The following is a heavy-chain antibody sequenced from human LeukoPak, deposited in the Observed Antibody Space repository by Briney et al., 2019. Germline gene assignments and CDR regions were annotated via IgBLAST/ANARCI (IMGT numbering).Heavy chain of an antibody. CDR3: ARDMYSSSWYLGAFDI. CDR1: GFTFSSYG. CDR2: IRYDGSNK. Sequence: GGSLRLSCAASGFTFSSYGMHWVRQAPGKGLEWVAFIRYDGSNKYYADSVKGRFTISRDNSKNTLYLQMNSLRAEDTAVYYCARDMYSSSWYLGAFDIWGQGTMVTVSS. D-gene: IGHD6-13*01. V-gene: IGHV3-30*02. J-gene: IGHJ3*02.